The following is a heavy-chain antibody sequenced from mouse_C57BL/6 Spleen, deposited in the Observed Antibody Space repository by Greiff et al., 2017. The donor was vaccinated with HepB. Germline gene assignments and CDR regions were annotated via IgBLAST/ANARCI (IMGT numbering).Heavy chain of an antibody. V-gene: IGHV1-53*01. CDR1: GYTFTSYW. J-gene: IGHJ3*01. Sequence: QVHVKQSGTELVKPGASVKLSCKASGYTFTSYWMHWVKQRPGQGLEWIGNINPSNGGTNYNEKFKSKATLTVDKSSSTAYMQLSSLTSEDSAVYYCARREQLRYLAYWGQGTLVTVSA. CDR3: ARREQLRYLAY. D-gene: IGHD3-2*02. CDR2: INPSNGGT.